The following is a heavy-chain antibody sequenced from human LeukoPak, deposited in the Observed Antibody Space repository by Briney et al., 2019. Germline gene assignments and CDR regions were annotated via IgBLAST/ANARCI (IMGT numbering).Heavy chain of an antibody. V-gene: IGHV1-18*01. CDR1: GYTFTSYG. J-gene: IGHJ1*01. CDR2: ISAYNGNT. CDR3: ARDPRPYYDILTGYQNLPAEYFQD. Sequence: HVASVKVSCKASGYTFTSYGITWVRQAPGQGLEWMGWISAYNGNTNYAQKVQGRLTMTTDTSTSTAYMELRSLRSDDTAVYYCARDPRPYYDILTGYQNLPAEYFQDWGQGTLVTVSS. D-gene: IGHD3-9*01.